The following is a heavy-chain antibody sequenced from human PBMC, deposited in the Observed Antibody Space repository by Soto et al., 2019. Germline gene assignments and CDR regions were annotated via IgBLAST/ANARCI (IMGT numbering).Heavy chain of an antibody. CDR3: ACSSGWFDAVDV. J-gene: IGHJ3*01. Sequence: EVQLLESGGGLVQPGGYLRLSCAASGFPFSNSDMSWVRQAPGKGLEWVSYSSRSGDSTYYADSVKGRFTISRDNSKNKIFLQVNSLSNEDTDVYYCACSSGWFDAVDVWGQGTMVTVSS. CDR1: GFPFSNSD. CDR2: SSRSGDST. D-gene: IGHD6-19*01. V-gene: IGHV3-23*01.